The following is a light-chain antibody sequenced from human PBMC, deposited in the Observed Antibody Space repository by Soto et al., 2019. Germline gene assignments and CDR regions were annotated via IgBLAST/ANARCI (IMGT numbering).Light chain of an antibody. Sequence: AIRMTQSPSSFSASTGDRVTITCRASQGISSYLAWYQQKPGKAPKLLIYAASTLQSGVPSRFSGSGSWTDFTLTTICLQSEDLATYYCQQYYSHPFSFGPGTKVNIK. J-gene: IGKJ3*01. V-gene: IGKV1-8*01. CDR2: AAS. CDR3: QQYYSHPFS. CDR1: QGISSY.